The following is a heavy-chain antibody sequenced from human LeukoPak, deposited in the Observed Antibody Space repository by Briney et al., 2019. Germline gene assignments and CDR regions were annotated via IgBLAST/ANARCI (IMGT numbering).Heavy chain of an antibody. Sequence: PSETLSLTCTVSGGSISSSSYYWGWIRQPPGKGLEWIGSIYYSGSTYYNPSLKSRVTISVDTSKNQFSLKLSSVTAADTAVYYCARHQYCSGGSCYPGGFDYWGQGTLVTVSS. CDR3: ARHQYCSGGSCYPGGFDY. CDR1: GGSISSSSYY. CDR2: IYYSGST. D-gene: IGHD2-15*01. V-gene: IGHV4-39*01. J-gene: IGHJ4*02.